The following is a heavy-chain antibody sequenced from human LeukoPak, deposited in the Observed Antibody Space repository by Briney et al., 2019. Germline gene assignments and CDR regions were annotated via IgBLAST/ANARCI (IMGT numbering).Heavy chain of an antibody. Sequence: QTGGSLRLSCAASGFNLIDYAMHWVRQAPGKGLEWVAGISDSGGSTNYADSVKGRFTISRDNPKNTLYLQMNSLRAEDTAVYFCAKRGVVIRVILVGFHKEAYYFDSWGQGALVTVSS. CDR1: GFNLIDYA. J-gene: IGHJ4*02. V-gene: IGHV3-23*01. D-gene: IGHD3-22*01. CDR2: ISDSGGST. CDR3: AKRGVVIRVILVGFHKEAYYFDS.